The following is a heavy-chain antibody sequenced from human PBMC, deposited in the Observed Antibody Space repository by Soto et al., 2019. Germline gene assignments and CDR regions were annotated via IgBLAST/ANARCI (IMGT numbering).Heavy chain of an antibody. V-gene: IGHV3-23*01. CDR1: GFAFSSYA. J-gene: IGHJ5*02. CDR3: AKDGDFWSGFFFDP. Sequence: VQLLESGGGLVQPGGSLRLSCAASGFAFSSYAMSWVRQAPGKGLEWVAAFSGSGGTTYYADSVKGRFTISKDNSKNTLYLQMNGLRAEDSARYYCAKDGDFWSGFFFDPWGQGTLVTVSS. CDR2: FSGSGGTT. D-gene: IGHD3-3*01.